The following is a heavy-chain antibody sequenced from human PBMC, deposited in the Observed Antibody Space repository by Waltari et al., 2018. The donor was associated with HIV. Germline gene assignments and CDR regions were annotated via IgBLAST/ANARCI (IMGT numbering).Heavy chain of an antibody. CDR1: GDTFTTYA. Sequence: QVQLVQSGAEVKKPGASVKLSCKASGDTFTTYALHWVRQAPGQRLEWMGWINAGNGNTKYSPRFQGRVTMTTDTSASTAYLEVSSLKSEDTAVYFCARATWFTLPSEFFHHWGQGTLVTVSS. CDR2: INAGNGNT. J-gene: IGHJ1*01. V-gene: IGHV1-3*01. CDR3: ARATWFTLPSEFFHH. D-gene: IGHD3-10*01.